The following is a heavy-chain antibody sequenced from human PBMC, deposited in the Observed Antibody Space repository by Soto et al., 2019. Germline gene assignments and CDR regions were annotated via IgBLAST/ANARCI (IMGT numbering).Heavy chain of an antibody. CDR2: INHRGSA. D-gene: IGHD6-13*01. Sequence: SETLSLSCAVPGASVSRPYWGRRFRQPPGKGPEWIGEINHRGSANYNPSLRSRVTMSVDISKSQFSLRLTSVTAADTAVYYCARYNAASGTYYFDYWGQGALVT. CDR1: GASVSRPYW. V-gene: IGHV4-4*02. CDR3: ARYNAASGTYYFDY. J-gene: IGHJ4*02.